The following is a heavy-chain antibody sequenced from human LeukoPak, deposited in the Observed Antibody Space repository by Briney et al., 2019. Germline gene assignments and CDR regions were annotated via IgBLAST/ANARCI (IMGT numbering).Heavy chain of an antibody. D-gene: IGHD3-22*01. J-gene: IGHJ4*02. CDR2: ISYDGSNK. Sequence: GGSLRLSCAASGFTFSSYAMHWVRQAPGKGLEWVAVISYDGSNKYYADSVKGRFTISRDNSKNTLYLQMNSLRAEDTAVYYCARARDDSSGYYLGYFDYWGQGTLVTVSS. V-gene: IGHV3-30*04. CDR3: ARARDDSSGYYLGYFDY. CDR1: GFTFSSYA.